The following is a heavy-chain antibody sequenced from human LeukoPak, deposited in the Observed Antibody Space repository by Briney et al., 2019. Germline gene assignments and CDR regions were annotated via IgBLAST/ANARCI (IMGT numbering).Heavy chain of an antibody. J-gene: IGHJ4*02. Sequence: SQTLSLTCTVSGGSISSGGYYRSWIRQPPGKGLEWIGYIYHSGSTYYNPSLKSRVTISVDRSKNQFSLKLSSVTAADTAVYYCAREGRVYIAAAGPFDYWGQGTLVTVSS. V-gene: IGHV4-30-2*01. CDR3: AREGRVYIAAAGPFDY. CDR1: GGSISSGGYY. CDR2: IYHSGST. D-gene: IGHD6-13*01.